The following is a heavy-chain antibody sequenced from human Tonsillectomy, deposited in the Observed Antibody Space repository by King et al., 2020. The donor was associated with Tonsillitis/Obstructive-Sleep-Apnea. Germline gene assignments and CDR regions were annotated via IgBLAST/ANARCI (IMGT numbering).Heavy chain of an antibody. V-gene: IGHV5-51*01. D-gene: IGHD2-2*02. J-gene: IGHJ3*02. CDR2: IYPGDSDT. CDR1: GYSFTNYW. Sequence: VQLVESGAEMKKPGESLKISCKGSGYSFTNYWIAWVRQMPGKGLEWMGTIYPGDSDTRYSPSFHGQVTISADTSISSAYLQWSSLKASDTAMYYCARRYCSSTSCYSAFDIWGQGTMVTVSS. CDR3: ARRYCSSTSCYSAFDI.